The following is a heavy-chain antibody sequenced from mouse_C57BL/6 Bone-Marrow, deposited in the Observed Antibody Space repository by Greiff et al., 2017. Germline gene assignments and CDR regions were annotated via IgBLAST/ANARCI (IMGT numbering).Heavy chain of an antibody. J-gene: IGHJ1*03. D-gene: IGHD2-2*01. CDR2: ISSGGSYT. CDR1: GFTFSSYG. V-gene: IGHV5-6*01. Sequence: EVQLQESGGDLVKPGGSLKLSCAASGFTFSSYGMSWVRQTPDKRLEWVATISSGGSYTYYPDSVKGRFTISRDNAKNTLYLQMGSLKSEDTAMYYCARRGGLRRYFDVWGTGTTVTVSS. CDR3: ARRGGLRRYFDV.